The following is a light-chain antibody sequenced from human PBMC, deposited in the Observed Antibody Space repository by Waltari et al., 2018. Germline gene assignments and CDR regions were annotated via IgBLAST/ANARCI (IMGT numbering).Light chain of an antibody. V-gene: IGKV3-20*01. Sequence: EIVLTQSPGTLSLSPGERATLSCRARQSVSSSYLAWYQQKPGPAPRLLIHGASSRAPGIPDRFSGSGSGTDFTLTISRLEPEDFAVYYCQQYGSSPYTFGQGTKLEIK. CDR1: QSVSSSY. CDR3: QQYGSSPYT. J-gene: IGKJ2*01. CDR2: GAS.